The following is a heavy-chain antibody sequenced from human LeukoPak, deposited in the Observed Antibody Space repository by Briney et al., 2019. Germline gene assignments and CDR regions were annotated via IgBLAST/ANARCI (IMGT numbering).Heavy chain of an antibody. J-gene: IGHJ4*02. CDR3: ARDSSWAFDY. CDR2: ISSSSSYI. V-gene: IGHV3-21*06. D-gene: IGHD6-13*01. Sequence: GGSLRLSCAASGFTFSSYSTNWVRQAPGKGLEWVSSISSSSSYIYYADSVKGRFTISRDNAKNSVYLQMNSLRAEDTAVYYCARDSSWAFDYWGQGTLVTVSS. CDR1: GFTFSSYS.